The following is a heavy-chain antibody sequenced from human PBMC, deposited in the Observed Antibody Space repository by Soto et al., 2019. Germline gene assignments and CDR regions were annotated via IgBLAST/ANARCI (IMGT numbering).Heavy chain of an antibody. V-gene: IGHV4-31*03. Sequence: QVQLQEAGPGLVKPSQTLSLTCTVSGASIRGVDYFWTWIRQRPGKGLEWLGNIYASGSAYTNPSLKSRVGLSVDTSQNQFALSLTSVTAADSAVYYCAREGKDISTHGGWNAIDLWGQGTEVSVFS. D-gene: IGHD1-1*01. J-gene: IGHJ3*01. CDR2: IYASGSA. CDR1: GASIRGVDYF. CDR3: AREGKDISTHGGWNAIDL.